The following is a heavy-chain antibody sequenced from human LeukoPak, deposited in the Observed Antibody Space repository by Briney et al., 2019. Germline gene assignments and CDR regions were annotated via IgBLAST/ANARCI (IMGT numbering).Heavy chain of an antibody. Sequence: GASVKVSCKASGYTFTSYDINWVRQATGQGLEWMGWMNPNSGNTGYAQKFQGRVTMTRNTSISTAYMELSSLRSEDTAVYYCARESVEYSSSWYGFDYWGQGTLVTVSS. J-gene: IGHJ4*02. V-gene: IGHV1-8*01. CDR2: MNPNSGNT. CDR1: GYTFTSYD. D-gene: IGHD6-13*01. CDR3: ARESVEYSSSWYGFDY.